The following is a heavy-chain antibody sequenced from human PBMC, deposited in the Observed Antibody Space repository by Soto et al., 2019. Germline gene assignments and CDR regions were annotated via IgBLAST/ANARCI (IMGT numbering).Heavy chain of an antibody. J-gene: IGHJ6*02. CDR3: ARAKDYYDILTGYYRADYYYYGMDV. CDR1: GCTFTSYY. V-gene: IGHV1-46*03. D-gene: IGHD3-9*01. Sequence: ASVKVSCKASGCTFTSYYMHWVRQAPGQGLEWMGIINPSGGSTSYAQKFQGRATMTRDTSTSTVYMELSSLRSEDTAVYYCARAKDYYDILTGYYRADYYYYGMDVWGQGTTVTVSS. CDR2: INPSGGST.